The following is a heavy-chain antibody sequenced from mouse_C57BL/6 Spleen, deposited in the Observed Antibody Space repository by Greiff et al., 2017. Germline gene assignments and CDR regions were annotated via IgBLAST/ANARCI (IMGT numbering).Heavy chain of an antibody. CDR3: ARGYYGDYYAMDD. CDR2: IYPRDGST. CDR1: GYTFTDHT. J-gene: IGHJ4*01. V-gene: IGHV1-78*01. Sequence: VQLQQSDAELVKPGASVKISCKVSGYTFTDHTIHWMKQRPEQGLEWIGYIYPRDGSTKYNEKFKGKATLTADKSSSTAYMQLSSLTSEDSAVYFCARGYYGDYYAMDDWGQGTSVTVSS. D-gene: IGHD1-1*01.